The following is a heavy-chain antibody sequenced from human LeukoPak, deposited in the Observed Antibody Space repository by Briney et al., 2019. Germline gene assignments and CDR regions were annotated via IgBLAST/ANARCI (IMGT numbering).Heavy chain of an antibody. Sequence: SETLSLTCTVSGGSISSYYWSWIRQPPGKGLEWIGYIYYSGSTNYNPSLKSRVTISVDTSKNQFSLKLSSVTAADTAVYYCARGGGYGDSQNRIGAFDIWGQGTMVTVSS. V-gene: IGHV4-59*01. CDR3: ARGGGYGDSQNRIGAFDI. J-gene: IGHJ3*02. CDR1: GGSISSYY. CDR2: IYYSGST. D-gene: IGHD4-17*01.